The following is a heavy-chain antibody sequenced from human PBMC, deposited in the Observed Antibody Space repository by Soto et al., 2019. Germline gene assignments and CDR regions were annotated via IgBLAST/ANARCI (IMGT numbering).Heavy chain of an antibody. CDR2: ISYDGSNK. V-gene: IGHV3-30-3*01. Sequence: QVQLVESGGGVLQPGRSLRLSCAASGFTFSSYAMHWVRQAPGKGLEWVAVISYDGSNKYYADSVKGRFTISRDNSKNTLYLQMNSLRAEDTAVYYCARGGYSGSDNWFDPWGQGTLVTVSS. CDR1: GFTFSSYA. CDR3: ARGGYSGSDNWFDP. J-gene: IGHJ5*02. D-gene: IGHD6-13*01.